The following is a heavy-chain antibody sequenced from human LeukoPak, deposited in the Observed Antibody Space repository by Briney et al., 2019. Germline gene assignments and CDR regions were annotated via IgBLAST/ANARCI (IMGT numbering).Heavy chain of an antibody. D-gene: IGHD1-26*01. CDR2: ISAYNGNT. CDR3: ARVAPFYSGRYSVLDY. V-gene: IGHV1-18*01. CDR1: GYTFTSYG. Sequence: GASVKVSCKAFGYTFTSYGISWVRQAPGQGLEWLGWISAYNGNTNYTQRLQVRVTMTTDTSTSTAYMELRSLRSDDTAVYYCARVAPFYSGRYSVLDYWGQGTLVTVSS. J-gene: IGHJ4*02.